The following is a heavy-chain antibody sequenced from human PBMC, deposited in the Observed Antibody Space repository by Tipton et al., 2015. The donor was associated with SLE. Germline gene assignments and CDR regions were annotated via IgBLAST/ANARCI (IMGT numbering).Heavy chain of an antibody. D-gene: IGHD3-10*01. CDR3: ARGGSGSYYPDAFDI. J-gene: IGHJ3*02. Sequence: TLSLTCAVSGYSISSGYYWGWIRQPPGKGLEWIGSIYHSGSTYYNPSLKSRVTISVDTSKNQFSLKLSSVTAADTAVFYCARGGSGSYYPDAFDIWGQGTIVTVSS. CDR2: IYHSGST. V-gene: IGHV4-38-2*01. CDR1: GYSISSGYY.